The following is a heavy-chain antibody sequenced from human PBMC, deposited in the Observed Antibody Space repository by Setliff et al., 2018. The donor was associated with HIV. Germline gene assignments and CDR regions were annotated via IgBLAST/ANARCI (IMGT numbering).Heavy chain of an antibody. D-gene: IGHD3-22*01. J-gene: IGHJ2*01. Sequence: ASVKVSCKDSGYTFTNYGISWVRQAPGQGLEWMGWISAYNGNTNYAQKLQGRVTMTTDTSTSTAYMELRSLRSDATAVYYCARYDASSGHYWYFDLWGRGTLVTVSS. CDR2: ISAYNGNT. CDR1: GYTFTNYG. V-gene: IGHV1-18*01. CDR3: ARYDASSGHYWYFDL.